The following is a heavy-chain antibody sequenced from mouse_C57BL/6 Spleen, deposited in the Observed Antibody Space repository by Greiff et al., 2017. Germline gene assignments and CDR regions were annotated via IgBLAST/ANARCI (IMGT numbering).Heavy chain of an antibody. J-gene: IGHJ2*01. D-gene: IGHD2-4*01. CDR1: GFTFSSYA. Sequence: EVKLEESGEGLVKPGGSLKLSCAASGFTFSSYAMSWVRQTPEKRLEWVAYISSGGDYIYYADTVKGRFTISRDNARNTLYLQMSSLKSEDTAMYYCTRIYYDYDRWGYFDYWGQGTTLTVSS. CDR3: TRIYYDYDRWGYFDY. V-gene: IGHV5-9-1*02. CDR2: ISSGGDYI.